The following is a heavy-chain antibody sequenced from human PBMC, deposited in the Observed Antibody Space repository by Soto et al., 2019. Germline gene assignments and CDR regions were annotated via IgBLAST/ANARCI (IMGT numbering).Heavy chain of an antibody. Sequence: AETLSLTCTVSGGSISSSNYYWGWIRQSPGKGLEWIGSISYSGSTYYNPSLKSRVTISRDMSKNQFSLKLSSVTAADTTVYYCAKSAVAGSLAWFDPWGQGTLVTVS. CDR1: GGSISSSNYY. D-gene: IGHD6-19*01. J-gene: IGHJ5*02. CDR3: AKSAVAGSLAWFDP. V-gene: IGHV4-39*01. CDR2: ISYSGST.